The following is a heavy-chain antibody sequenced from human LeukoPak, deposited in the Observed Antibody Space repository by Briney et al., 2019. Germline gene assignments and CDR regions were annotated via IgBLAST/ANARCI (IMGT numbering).Heavy chain of an antibody. J-gene: IGHJ4*02. V-gene: IGHV1-69*13. Sequence: SVKVSFKASGGTFSSYAISWVRQAPGQGLEWMGGIIPIFGTANYAQKFQGRVTITADESTSTAYMELSSLRSEDTAVYYCARGGGYSGGSCYRFWGQGTLVTVSS. D-gene: IGHD2-15*01. CDR1: GGTFSSYA. CDR2: IIPIFGTA. CDR3: ARGGGYSGGSCYRF.